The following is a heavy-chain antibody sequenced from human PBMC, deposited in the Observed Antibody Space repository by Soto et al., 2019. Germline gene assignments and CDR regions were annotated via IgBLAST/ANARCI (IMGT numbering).Heavy chain of an antibody. Sequence: ASVKVSCKASGYTFTSYAMHWVRQAPGQRLGWMGWINAGNGNTKYSQKFQGRVTITRDTSASTAYMELSSLRSEDTAVYYCAGSYSNYALIDYYYYGMDVWGQGTTVTVSS. D-gene: IGHD4-4*01. J-gene: IGHJ6*02. CDR3: AGSYSNYALIDYYYYGMDV. V-gene: IGHV1-3*01. CDR1: GYTFTSYA. CDR2: INAGNGNT.